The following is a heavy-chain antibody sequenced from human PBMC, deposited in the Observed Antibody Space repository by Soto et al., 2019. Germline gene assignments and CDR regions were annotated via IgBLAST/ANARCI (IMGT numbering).Heavy chain of an antibody. J-gene: IGHJ5*02. Sequence: PSETLSLTCTVSGGSVSSGSYYWSWIRQPPGKGLEWIGYIYYSGSTNYNPSLKSRVTISVDTSKNQFSLKLSSVTAADTAVYYCARDRDHDFWSGYYHWGQGTLVTVSS. CDR3: ARDRDHDFWSGYYH. CDR1: GGSVSSGSYY. CDR2: IYYSGST. V-gene: IGHV4-61*01. D-gene: IGHD3-3*01.